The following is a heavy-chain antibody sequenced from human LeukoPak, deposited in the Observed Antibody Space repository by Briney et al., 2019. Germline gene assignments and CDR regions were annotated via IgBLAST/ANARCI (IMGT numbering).Heavy chain of an antibody. CDR2: INHSGST. CDR1: GGSSSGYY. CDR3: ARGPRITMIVVVKSFYY. D-gene: IGHD3-22*01. Sequence: PSETLSLTCAVYGGSSSGYYWSWIRQPPGKGLEWIGEINHSGSTNYNPSLKSRVTISVDTSKNQFSLKLSSVTAADTAVYYCARGPRITMIVVVKSFYYWGQGTLVTVSS. J-gene: IGHJ4*02. V-gene: IGHV4-34*01.